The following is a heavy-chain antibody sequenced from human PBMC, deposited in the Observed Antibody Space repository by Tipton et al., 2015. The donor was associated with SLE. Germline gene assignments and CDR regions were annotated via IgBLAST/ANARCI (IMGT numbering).Heavy chain of an antibody. CDR1: GGSFSGYY. CDR2: IYHSGST. D-gene: IGHD2/OR15-2a*01. Sequence: TLSLTCAVYGGSFSGYYWSWIRQPPGKGLEWIGSIYHSGSTYYNPSLKSRVTISVDTSKNQFSLKLSSVTAADTAVYYCARGLNSVAQLDYWGQGTLVTVSS. J-gene: IGHJ4*02. CDR3: ARGLNSVAQLDY. V-gene: IGHV4-34*01.